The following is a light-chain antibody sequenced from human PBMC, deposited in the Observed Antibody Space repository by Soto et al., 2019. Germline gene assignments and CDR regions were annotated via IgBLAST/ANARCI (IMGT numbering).Light chain of an antibody. Sequence: QSALAQPASVSGSPGQSITISCTGTSSDLAIYNYVSWYQQQPGKAPKLMIYQVTNRPSGVSNRFSCSRSGNTASLTISGLQAEEEADYYCSSYTDSSNYVFGTGTKVTVL. CDR1: SSDLAIYNY. CDR2: QVT. J-gene: IGLJ1*01. V-gene: IGLV2-14*01. CDR3: SSYTDSSNYV.